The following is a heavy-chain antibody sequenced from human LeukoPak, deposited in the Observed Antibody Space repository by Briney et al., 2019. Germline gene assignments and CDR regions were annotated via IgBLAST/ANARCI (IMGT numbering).Heavy chain of an antibody. CDR2: ISSRGDTI. Sequence: GGSLRLSCATSGFTFSNYAVSWVRQAPGKGLEWVSYISSRGDTIYYADSVRGRFTLYRDDAKNSLYLQMNSLRAEDTAVYYCARGYASAWCDHWGQGALVTVSS. D-gene: IGHD6-19*01. J-gene: IGHJ5*02. V-gene: IGHV3-48*03. CDR3: ARGYASAWCDH. CDR1: GFTFSNYA.